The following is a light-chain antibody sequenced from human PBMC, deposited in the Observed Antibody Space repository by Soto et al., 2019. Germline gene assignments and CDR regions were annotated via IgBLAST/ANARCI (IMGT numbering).Light chain of an antibody. CDR2: NAS. J-gene: IGKJ4*01. Sequence: IPLTQSPASLSASAGDRVTFTCRASQDIAIYLAWYQQKPGEAPNLLIHNASTLQSGVPSRFSGSGSGTDFTLTITSLQAEDFATYYCQQSRTYPSTFGGGTKVDIK. CDR1: QDIAIY. CDR3: QQSRTYPST. V-gene: IGKV1-9*01.